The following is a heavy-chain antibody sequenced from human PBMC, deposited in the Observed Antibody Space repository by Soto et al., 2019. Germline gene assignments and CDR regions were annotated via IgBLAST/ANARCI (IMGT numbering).Heavy chain of an antibody. CDR3: ATVEQITRIEGDNVDY. D-gene: IGHD3-22*01. J-gene: IGHJ4*02. Sequence: ASVKVSCKVSGYTLTELSMHWVRQAPGKGLGWMGGFDPEDGETIYAQKFQGRVTMTEDTSTDTAYMELSSLRSEDTAVYYCATVEQITRIEGDNVDYWGRGTLVTVSP. CDR2: FDPEDGET. CDR1: GYTLTELS. V-gene: IGHV1-24*01.